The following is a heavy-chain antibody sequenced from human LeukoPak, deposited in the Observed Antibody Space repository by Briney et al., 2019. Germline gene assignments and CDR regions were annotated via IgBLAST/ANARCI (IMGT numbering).Heavy chain of an antibody. CDR3: ARDFAYKKFDY. Sequence: PGGSLRLSCAASGLIFSGSWMNWVRQAPGKGLEWVATINPDGNKKGLAVSVRGRFTISRDDAENSLYLQMNSLRVEDTAVYYCARDFAYKKFDYWGQGTLVTVSS. CDR1: GLIFSGSW. V-gene: IGHV3-7*03. CDR2: INPDGNKK. D-gene: IGHD2-21*01. J-gene: IGHJ4*02.